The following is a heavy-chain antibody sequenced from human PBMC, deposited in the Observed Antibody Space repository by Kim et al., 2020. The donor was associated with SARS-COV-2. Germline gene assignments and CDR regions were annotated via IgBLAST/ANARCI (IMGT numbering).Heavy chain of an antibody. CDR3: ARTAAAGMGY. V-gene: IGHV3-30*01. Sequence: SNKYYADSVKGRFTISRDNSKNTLYLQMNSLRAEDTAVYYCARTAAAGMGYWGQGTLVTVSS. D-gene: IGHD6-13*01. CDR2: SNK. J-gene: IGHJ4*02.